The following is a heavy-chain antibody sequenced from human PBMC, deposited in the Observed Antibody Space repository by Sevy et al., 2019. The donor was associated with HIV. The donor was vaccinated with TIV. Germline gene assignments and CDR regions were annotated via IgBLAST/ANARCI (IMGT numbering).Heavy chain of an antibody. J-gene: IGHJ6*02. CDR1: GFTFSSYA. Sequence: VGSLRLSCAASGFTFSSYAMHWVRQAPGKGLEWVAVISYDGSNKYYADSVKGRFTISRDNSKNTLYLQMNSLRAEDTAVYYCARADQLLPHYYYYYGMDVWGQGTTVTVSS. D-gene: IGHD2-2*01. V-gene: IGHV3-30*04. CDR2: ISYDGSNK. CDR3: ARADQLLPHYYYYYGMDV.